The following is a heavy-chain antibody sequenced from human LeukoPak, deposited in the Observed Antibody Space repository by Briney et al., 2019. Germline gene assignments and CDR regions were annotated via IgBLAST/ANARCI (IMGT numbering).Heavy chain of an antibody. CDR2: ISSSSSYI. J-gene: IGHJ4*02. CDR1: GLTFSSYS. V-gene: IGHV3-21*01. D-gene: IGHD3-22*01. CDR3: ARGIRLSGYYDVFDY. Sequence: GGSLRLSCAVSGLTFSSYSMNWVRQAPGKGLEWVSSISSSSSYIYYADSVKGRFTISRDNAKNSLYLQMNSLRAEDTAVYYCARGIRLSGYYDVFDYWGQGTLVTVSS.